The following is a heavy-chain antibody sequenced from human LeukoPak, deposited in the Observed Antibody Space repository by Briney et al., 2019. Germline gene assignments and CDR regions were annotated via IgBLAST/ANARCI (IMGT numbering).Heavy chain of an antibody. D-gene: IGHD2-15*01. CDR3: AKDPGYCSGGFCFDFDF. Sequence: SLRLSRAASGFIFNTYAKHGVRHVPAKGLDWVAGISYDGNNEYYAASVKGRFTVSRDNSQNTLYLQMNSLRPEDASVYYWAKDPGYCSGGFCFDFDFWGEGALVTVSS. J-gene: IGHJ4*02. CDR2: ISYDGNNE. V-gene: IGHV3-30*18. CDR1: GFIFNTYA.